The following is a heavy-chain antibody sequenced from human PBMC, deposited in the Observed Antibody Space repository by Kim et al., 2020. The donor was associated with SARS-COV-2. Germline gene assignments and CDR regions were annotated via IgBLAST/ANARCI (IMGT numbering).Heavy chain of an antibody. J-gene: IGHJ4*02. Sequence: GGSLRLSCAASGFSFSTYAMSWVRQAPGKGLEWVSVIYSSGSSTYYADSVKGRFTISRDNSKNTLYLQMNSLRAEDTAVYYCAKVEGYCSDGTCYPGDYWGQGTLVTVSS. V-gene: IGHV3-23*03. CDR1: GFSFSTYA. CDR2: IYSSGSST. CDR3: AKVEGYCSDGTCYPGDY. D-gene: IGHD2-15*01.